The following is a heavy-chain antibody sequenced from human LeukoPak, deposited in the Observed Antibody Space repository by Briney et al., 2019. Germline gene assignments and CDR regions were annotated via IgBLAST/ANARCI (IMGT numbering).Heavy chain of an antibody. V-gene: IGHV3-21*01. J-gene: IGHJ6*03. CDR2: ISSSSSYI. CDR1: GFTFSSYN. CDR3: ARDGTPISSSYSYYYMDV. Sequence: PGGSLRLSCAASGFTFSSYNMNWVRQAPGKGLEWVSSISSSSSYIYYADSVKGRFTISRDNAKNSLYLQMNSLRAEDTAVYYCARDGTPISSSYSYYYMDVWGKGTTVTVSS. D-gene: IGHD6-6*01.